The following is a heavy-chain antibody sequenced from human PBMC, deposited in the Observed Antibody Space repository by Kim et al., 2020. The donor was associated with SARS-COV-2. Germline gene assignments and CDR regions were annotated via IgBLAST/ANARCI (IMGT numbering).Heavy chain of an antibody. D-gene: IGHD3-9*01. J-gene: IGHJ4*02. Sequence: GGSLRLSCAASGFTFSSYGMHWVRQAPGKGLEWVAVISYDGSNKYYADSVKGRFTISRDNSKNTLYLQMNSLRAEDTAVYYCARDPLAFRALGWLPSYFDYWGQGTLVTVSS. CDR1: GFTFSSYG. CDR2: ISYDGSNK. CDR3: ARDPLAFRALGWLPSYFDY. V-gene: IGHV3-33*05.